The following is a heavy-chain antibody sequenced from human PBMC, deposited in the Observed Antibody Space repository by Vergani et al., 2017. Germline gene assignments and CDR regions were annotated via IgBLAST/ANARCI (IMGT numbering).Heavy chain of an antibody. CDR2: ISAYNGNT. V-gene: IGHV1-18*04. CDR1: GYTFTSYG. J-gene: IGHJ6*02. D-gene: IGHD3-22*01. CDR3: ARALYYYDSSGQRLYYYGMDV. Sequence: QVQLVQSGAEVKKPGASVKVSCKASGYTFTSYGISWVRQAPGQGLEWMGWISAYNGNTNYAQNLQGRVTMTTDKSTSTSYMELRSLGADDTAVYYCARALYYYDSSGQRLYYYGMDVWGQGTTVTVSS.